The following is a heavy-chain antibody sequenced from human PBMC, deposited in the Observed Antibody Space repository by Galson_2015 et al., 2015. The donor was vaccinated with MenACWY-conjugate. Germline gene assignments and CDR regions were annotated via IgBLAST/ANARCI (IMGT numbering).Heavy chain of an antibody. D-gene: IGHD1-26*01. CDR3: ATAGSYRSVY. Sequence: SLRLSCAPSGFTFSTYWMRWVRQAPGKGLEWVSRTDPDGSTTDYAESMKGRFTISRDNAKNTLFLQIHSLRVEDTAVYYCATAGSYRSVYWGPGALVPASS. CDR1: GFTFSTYW. J-gene: IGHJ4*02. V-gene: IGHV3-74*01. CDR2: TDPDGSTT.